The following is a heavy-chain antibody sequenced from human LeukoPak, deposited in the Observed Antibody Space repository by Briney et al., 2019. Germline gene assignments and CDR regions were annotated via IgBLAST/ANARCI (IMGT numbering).Heavy chain of an antibody. D-gene: IGHD4-17*01. J-gene: IGHJ4*02. V-gene: IGHV4-61*02. CDR2: IYTSGST. Sequence: SGTLSLTCTVSGGSISSGSYYWSWIRQPAGKGLEWIGRIYTSGSTNYNPSLKSRVTISVDTSKNQFSLKLSSVTAADTAVYYCARLSLFGDPFDYWGQGTLVTVSS. CDR3: ARLSLFGDPFDY. CDR1: GGSISSGSYY.